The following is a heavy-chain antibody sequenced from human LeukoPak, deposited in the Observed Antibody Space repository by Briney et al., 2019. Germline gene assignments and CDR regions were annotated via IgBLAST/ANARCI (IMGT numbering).Heavy chain of an antibody. V-gene: IGHV3-23*01. J-gene: IGHJ4*02. D-gene: IGHD6-13*01. Sequence: GGSLSPSFAAPGFTFSSYALSWVRQPPGKGLEGVSAIIGSGGSTYYADSVKGRFTISRDNSKNTLYLQMNSLRAEDTAVYYCAKGGILKEYSSSWSNDYWGQGTLVTVSS. CDR1: GFTFSSYA. CDR3: AKGGILKEYSSSWSNDY. CDR2: IIGSGGST.